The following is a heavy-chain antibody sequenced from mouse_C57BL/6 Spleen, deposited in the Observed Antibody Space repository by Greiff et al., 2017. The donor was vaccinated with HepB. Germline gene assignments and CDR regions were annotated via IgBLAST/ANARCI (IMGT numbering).Heavy chain of an antibody. CDR3: ARGDYDGGAWFAY. D-gene: IGHD2-4*01. Sequence: QVQLQQPGTELVKPGASVKLSCKASGYTFTSYWMHWVKQRPGQGLEWIGNINPSNGGTNYNEKFKSKATLTVDKSSSTAYMQLSSLTAEDSAVYYCARGDYDGGAWFAYWGQGTLVTVSA. J-gene: IGHJ3*01. V-gene: IGHV1-53*01. CDR1: GYTFTSYW. CDR2: INPSNGGT.